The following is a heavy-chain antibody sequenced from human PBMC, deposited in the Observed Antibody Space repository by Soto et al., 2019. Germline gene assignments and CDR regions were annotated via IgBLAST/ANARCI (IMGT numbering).Heavy chain of an antibody. CDR3: ARDNSNTILGVPFCWFDP. V-gene: IGHV1-46*01. J-gene: IGHJ5*02. D-gene: IGHD3-3*01. CDR1: GFSFSIYW. Sequence: ASVKVSCKASGFSFSIYWMHWVRQAPGQGLEWMGLINPSGDFTIYAQKFQGRLTLTRDTSTATVYMELSSLGFEDTAVYYCARDNSNTILGVPFCWFDPWGQGTLVTV. CDR2: INPSGDFT.